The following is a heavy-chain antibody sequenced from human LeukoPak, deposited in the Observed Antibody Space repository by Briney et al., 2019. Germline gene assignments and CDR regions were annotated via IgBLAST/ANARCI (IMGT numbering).Heavy chain of an antibody. V-gene: IGHV3-30*04. CDR1: GFTFSSYA. D-gene: IGHD4-17*01. CDR2: ISYDGSNK. CDR3: ARDETTVTYFDY. J-gene: IGHJ4*02. Sequence: GGSLRLSCAASGFTFSSYAMHWVRQAPGKGLERVAVISYDGSNKYYADSVKGRFTISRDNSKNTLYLQMNSLRAEDTAVYYCARDETTVTYFDYWGQGTLVTVSS.